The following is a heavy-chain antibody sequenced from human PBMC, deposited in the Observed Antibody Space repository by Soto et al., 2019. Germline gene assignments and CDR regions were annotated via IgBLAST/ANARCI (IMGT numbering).Heavy chain of an antibody. CDR2: ISGSGDST. CDR1: GFTFSVYA. V-gene: IGHV3-23*01. J-gene: IGHJ4*02. D-gene: IGHD3-10*01. CDR3: AKALYGGFTY. Sequence: EVRLLESGGGLVQPGGSLRLSCAASGFTFSVYAMSWVRQAPGKGLEWVSGISGSGDSTHYADSVKGRFTVSRDNYRTTLYLQTSSLRAEVTAIYFCAKALYGGFTYWRQGTLVTVSS.